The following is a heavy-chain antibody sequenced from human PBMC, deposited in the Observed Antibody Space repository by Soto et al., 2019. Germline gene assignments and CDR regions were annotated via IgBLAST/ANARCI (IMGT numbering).Heavy chain of an antibody. CDR3: ARGLHYYDSSGYLRGAYCYYGMDV. CDR2: IIPIFGTA. V-gene: IGHV1-69*13. Sequence: GASVKVSCKASGGTFSSYAISWVRQAPGQGLEWMGGIIPIFGTANYAQKFQGRVTITADESTSTAYMELSSLRSEDTAVYYCARGLHYYDSSGYLRGAYCYYGMDVWGQGTTVTVSS. J-gene: IGHJ6*02. CDR1: GGTFSSYA. D-gene: IGHD3-22*01.